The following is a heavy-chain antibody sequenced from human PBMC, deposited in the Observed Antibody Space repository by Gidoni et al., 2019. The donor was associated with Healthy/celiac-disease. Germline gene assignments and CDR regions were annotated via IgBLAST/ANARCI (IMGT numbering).Heavy chain of an antibody. CDR2: INPSGGST. J-gene: IGHJ5*02. Sequence: QVQLVQSGAEVKKPGASVKVSCKASGYTFTSYYMHGVRQAPGQGLEWMGIINPSGGSTSYAQKFQGRVTMTRDTSTSTVYMELSSLRSEDTAVYYCARGPGQQLDGDWFDPWGQGTLVTVSS. CDR3: ARGPGQQLDGDWFDP. CDR1: GYTFTSYY. V-gene: IGHV1-46*01. D-gene: IGHD6-13*01.